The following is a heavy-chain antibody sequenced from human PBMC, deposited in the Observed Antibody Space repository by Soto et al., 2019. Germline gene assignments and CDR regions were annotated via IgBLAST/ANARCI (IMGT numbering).Heavy chain of an antibody. CDR2: IIPIFGTA. CDR1: GGTFSSYA. V-gene: IGHV1-69*13. CDR3: ARDAAVTTSLGSYYYYGMDV. J-gene: IGHJ6*02. D-gene: IGHD4-17*01. Sequence: SVKVSCKASGGTFSSYAISWVRQAPGQGLEWMGGIIPIFGTANYAQKFQGRVTITADESTSTAYMELSSLRSEDTAVYHCARDAAVTTSLGSYYYYGMDVWGQGTTVTVSS.